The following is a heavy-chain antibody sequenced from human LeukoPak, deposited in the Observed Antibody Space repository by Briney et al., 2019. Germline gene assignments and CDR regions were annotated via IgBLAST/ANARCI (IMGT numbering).Heavy chain of an antibody. V-gene: IGHV4-59*08. D-gene: IGHD5-12*01. J-gene: IGHJ6*03. CDR1: GGSMSSYY. CDR3: ARHLSGYDYLHYYYYYYMDV. Sequence: PSETLSLTCTVSGGSMSSYYWSWIRQPPGKGLGWIGFIYTSGSTNYNPSLRSRVTISVDTSKNQFSLKLSSVTAADTAVYYCARHLSGYDYLHYYYYYYMDVWGKGTTVTVSS. CDR2: IYTSGST.